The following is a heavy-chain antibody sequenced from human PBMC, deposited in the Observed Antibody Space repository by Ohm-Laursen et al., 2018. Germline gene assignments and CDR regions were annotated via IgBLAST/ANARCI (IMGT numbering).Heavy chain of an antibody. V-gene: IGHV3-30*18. CDR2: ISYDGSNK. CDR1: GFTFSSYG. J-gene: IGHJ4*02. D-gene: IGHD3-3*01. CDR3: AKGFWSGYYFDY. Sequence: SLRLSCTASGFTFSSYGMHWVRQAPGKGLEWVAVISYDGSNKYYADSVKGRFTISRDNSKNTLYPQMNSLRAEDTAVYYCAKGFWSGYYFDYWGQGTLVTVSS.